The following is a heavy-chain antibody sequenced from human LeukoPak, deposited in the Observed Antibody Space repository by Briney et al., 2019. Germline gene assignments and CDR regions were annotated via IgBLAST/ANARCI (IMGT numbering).Heavy chain of an antibody. J-gene: IGHJ4*02. CDR2: ISSSSSTI. V-gene: IGHV3-48*04. CDR1: GFTFSSYS. CDR3: ASREGDSGYSGIDDY. Sequence: GGSLRLSCAASGFTFSSYSMNWVRQAPGKGLEWVSYISSSSSTIYYADSVKGRFTISRDNAKNSLYLQMNSLRAEDTAVYYCASREGDSGYSGIDDYWGQGTLVTVSS. D-gene: IGHD5-12*01.